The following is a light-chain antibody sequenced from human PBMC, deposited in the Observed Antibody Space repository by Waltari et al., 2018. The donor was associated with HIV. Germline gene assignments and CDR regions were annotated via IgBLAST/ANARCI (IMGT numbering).Light chain of an antibody. CDR2: GNS. CDR1: SSNIGAGYD. V-gene: IGLV1-40*01. Sequence: QSVLTQPPSVSGAPGQRVTISCTGSSSNIGAGYDVHWYQQLPGTAPKLLIYGNSNRPSGVPDRFSCSKSGTSASLASTGLQAEGEADYYCQSYDSSLSGWVFGGGTKLTVL. CDR3: QSYDSSLSGWV. J-gene: IGLJ3*02.